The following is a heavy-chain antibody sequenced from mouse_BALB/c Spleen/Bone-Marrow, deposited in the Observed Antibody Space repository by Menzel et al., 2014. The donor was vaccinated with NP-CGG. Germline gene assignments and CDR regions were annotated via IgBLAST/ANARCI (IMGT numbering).Heavy chain of an antibody. J-gene: IGHJ4*01. D-gene: IGHD4-1*01. CDR3: ANWGYYAMDY. V-gene: IGHV1-15*01. Sequence: QVQLQQPGAELVRPGASATLSCKASGYTFTDYEMHWVKQTPVHGLEWIGTLDPETGGTAYNQKFKDMATLTADKSSTTAYMELRSLTSEDSAVYYCANWGYYAMDYWGQGISVTVSS. CDR2: LDPETGGT. CDR1: GYTFTDYE.